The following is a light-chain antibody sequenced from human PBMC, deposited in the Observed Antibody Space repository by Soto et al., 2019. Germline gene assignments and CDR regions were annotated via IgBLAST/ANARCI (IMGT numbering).Light chain of an antibody. CDR1: QSVSSSY. CDR3: QQYGSSPPWT. CDR2: GAS. V-gene: IGKV3-20*01. Sequence: EIVLTQSPGTLSLSPGERATLSCRASQSVSSSYLAWYQQKPGPAPRLLIYGASSRATGIQDRFSGSGSGTDFTLTISRLEPEDFAVYYCQQYGSSPPWTFGQGTKVEIK. J-gene: IGKJ1*01.